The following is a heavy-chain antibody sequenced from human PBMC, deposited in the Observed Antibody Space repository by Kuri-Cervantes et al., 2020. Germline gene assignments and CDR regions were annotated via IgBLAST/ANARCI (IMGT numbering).Heavy chain of an antibody. CDR1: GYTFTSYD. D-gene: IGHD6-19*01. V-gene: IGHV1-8*01. J-gene: IGHJ6*03. CDR3: ARGGYFSSGWPYYYYYYMDV. Sequence: ASVKVSCKASGYTFTSYDINWVRQATGQGLEWMGWMNPNSGNTGYAQKFQGRVTMTRSTSISTAYMELSSLRSEDTAVYYCARGGYFSSGWPYYYYYYMDVWGKGTTVTVSS. CDR2: MNPNSGNT.